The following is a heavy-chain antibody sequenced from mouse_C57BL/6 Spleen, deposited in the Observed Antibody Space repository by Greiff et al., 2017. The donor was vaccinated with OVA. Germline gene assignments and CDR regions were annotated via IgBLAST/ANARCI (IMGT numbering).Heavy chain of an antibody. J-gene: IGHJ4*01. CDR1: GFTFSDYG. CDR3: ARHDGYLDYYAMDY. CDR2: ISSGSSTI. V-gene: IGHV5-17*01. Sequence: EVKLMESGGGLVKPGGSLKLSCAASGFTFSDYGMHWVRQAPEKGLEWVAYISSGSSTIYYADTVKGRFTISRDNAKNTLFLQMTSLRSEDTAMYYCARHDGYLDYYAMDYWGQGTSVTVSS. D-gene: IGHD2-3*01.